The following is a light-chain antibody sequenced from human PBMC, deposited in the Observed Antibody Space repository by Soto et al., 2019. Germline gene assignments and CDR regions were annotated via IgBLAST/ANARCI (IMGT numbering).Light chain of an antibody. CDR2: DAS. Sequence: EIVLTQSPATLSLSPGERATLSCRASQSVSIYLAWYQQKLGQAPRLLIYDASNRATGIPARFSGSGSGTDFTLTVSSLEPEDSAVYYCQQRSDLPWTFGQGTKVEIK. V-gene: IGKV3-11*01. CDR3: QQRSDLPWT. J-gene: IGKJ1*01. CDR1: QSVSIY.